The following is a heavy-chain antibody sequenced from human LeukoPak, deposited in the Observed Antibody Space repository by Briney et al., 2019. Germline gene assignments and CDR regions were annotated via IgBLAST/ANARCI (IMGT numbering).Heavy chain of an antibody. V-gene: IGHV3-23*01. CDR1: GFTFSSYS. Sequence: GGSLRLSCAASGFTFSSYSMSWVRQAPGKGLEWVSVISGSGAVTRYADSVKGRFTISRDNSKNTLYLQMNSPSDEDTAVYYCAKDRRSFDDWGQGTLVTVSS. CDR2: ISGSGAVT. CDR3: AKDRRSFDD. J-gene: IGHJ4*02.